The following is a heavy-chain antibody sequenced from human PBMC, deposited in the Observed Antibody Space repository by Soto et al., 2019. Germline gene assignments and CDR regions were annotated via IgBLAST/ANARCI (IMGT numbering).Heavy chain of an antibody. CDR2: ILPVSAPP. V-gene: IGHV1-69*13. Sequence: SVKVSCKASGGTRNKYAINCVLQAPGQGLEWMGGILPVSAPPDYAQKFQGRVSITADHSTSTVYMELSRLKSDDTAVYFCATDSNYDVSNSFWGQGTLVTVS. J-gene: IGHJ4*02. D-gene: IGHD3-3*01. CDR1: GGTRNKYA. CDR3: ATDSNYDVSNSF.